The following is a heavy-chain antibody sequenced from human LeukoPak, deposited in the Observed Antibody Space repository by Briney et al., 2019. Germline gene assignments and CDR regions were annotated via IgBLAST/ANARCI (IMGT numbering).Heavy chain of an antibody. Sequence: GGSLRLSCAASGFTFSSYAMHWVRQAPGKGLEWVAVISYDGSNKYYADSVKGRFTISRDNSKNTLYLQMNSLRAEDTAVYYCAKDSGSYLDYWGQGTLVTVSS. J-gene: IGHJ4*02. CDR1: GFTFSSYA. V-gene: IGHV3-30-3*01. CDR2: ISYDGSNK. D-gene: IGHD1-26*01. CDR3: AKDSGSYLDY.